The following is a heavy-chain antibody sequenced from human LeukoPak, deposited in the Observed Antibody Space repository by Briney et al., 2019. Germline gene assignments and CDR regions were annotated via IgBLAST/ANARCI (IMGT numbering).Heavy chain of an antibody. CDR2: ISAYNGNT. CDR3: ARDKYNPDWSISAADAFDI. V-gene: IGHV1-18*01. J-gene: IGHJ3*02. D-gene: IGHD3-9*01. Sequence: ASVKVSCKASGYTFTSYGISWVRQAPGQGLEWMGWISAYNGNTNYAQKLQGRVTMTTDTSTSTAYMELRSLRSDDTAVYYCARDKYNPDWSISAADAFDIWGQGQWSPSLQ. CDR1: GYTFTSYG.